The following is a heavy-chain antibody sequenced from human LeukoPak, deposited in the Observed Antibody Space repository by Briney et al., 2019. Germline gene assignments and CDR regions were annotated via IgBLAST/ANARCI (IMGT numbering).Heavy chain of an antibody. CDR3: ARVRRVLRYFDWLPDY. D-gene: IGHD3-9*01. Sequence: SETLSLTCAVYGGSFSGYYWSWIRQPPGKGLEWIGEINQSGSTNYNPSLKSRVTISVDTSKNQFSLKLSSVTAADTAVYYCARVRRVLRYFDWLPDYRGQGTLVTVSS. CDR2: INQSGST. J-gene: IGHJ4*02. CDR1: GGSFSGYY. V-gene: IGHV4-34*01.